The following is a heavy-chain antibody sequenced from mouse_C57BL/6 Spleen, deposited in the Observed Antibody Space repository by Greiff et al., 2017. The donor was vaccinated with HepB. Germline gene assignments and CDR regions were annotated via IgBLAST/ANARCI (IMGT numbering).Heavy chain of an antibody. CDR1: GYTFTSYT. CDR2: INPSSGYT. J-gene: IGHJ1*03. V-gene: IGHV1-4*01. Sequence: VKLVESGAELARPGASVKMSCKASGYTFTSYTMHWVKQRPGQGLEWIGYINPSSGYTKYNQKFKDKATLTADKSSSTAYMQLSSLTSEDSAVYYCARIWSDWYFDVWGTGTTVTVSS. CDR3: ARIWSDWYFDV.